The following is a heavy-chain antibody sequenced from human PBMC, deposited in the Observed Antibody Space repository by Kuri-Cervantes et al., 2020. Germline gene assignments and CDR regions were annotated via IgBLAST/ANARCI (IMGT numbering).Heavy chain of an antibody. D-gene: IGHD1-20*01. Sequence: ASVKVSCKASGYTFTGYYMHWVRQAPGQGLEWMGWINLNSGGTNYAQKFQGRVTMTRDTSISTAYMELSRLRSNDTAVYYCARDGALTGTTSYFDYWGQGTLVTVSS. J-gene: IGHJ4*02. CDR2: INLNSGGT. V-gene: IGHV1-2*02. CDR1: GYTFTGYY. CDR3: ARDGALTGTTSYFDY.